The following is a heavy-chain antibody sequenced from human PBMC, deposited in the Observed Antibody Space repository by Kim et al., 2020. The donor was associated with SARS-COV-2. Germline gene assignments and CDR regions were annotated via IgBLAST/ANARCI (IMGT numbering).Heavy chain of an antibody. D-gene: IGHD6-19*01. CDR2: ISPNTGGT. Sequence: ASVKVSCKASGYTFSGYNIHWVRQAPGQGLAWMGRISPNTGGTDYALKFQGRVTMTRDTSISTTNMELSRVTSEDTAVYYCARDKAVGAFDYWGQGTLVTVSS. V-gene: IGHV1-2*06. J-gene: IGHJ4*02. CDR1: GYTFSGYN. CDR3: ARDKAVGAFDY.